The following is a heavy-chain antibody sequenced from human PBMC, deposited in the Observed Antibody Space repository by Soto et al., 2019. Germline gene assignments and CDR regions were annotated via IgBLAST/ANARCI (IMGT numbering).Heavy chain of an antibody. V-gene: IGHV4-39*01. CDR2: IDYRGTT. CDR3: ARDHGSGSYGYYYYGMDV. Sequence: QLQLQESGPGLVKPSETLSLTCTVSGASISSSSYSWGWIRQPPGKGLEWIGNIDYRGTTYYNPSLKSRVTLSGDTSKNQFSLRLSSVTAADTAVYYCARDHGSGSYGYYYYGMDVWGQGTTVTVSS. CDR1: GASISSSSYS. D-gene: IGHD3-10*01. J-gene: IGHJ6*02.